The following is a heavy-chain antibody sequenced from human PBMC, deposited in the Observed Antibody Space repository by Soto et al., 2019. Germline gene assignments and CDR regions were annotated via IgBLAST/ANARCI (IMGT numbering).Heavy chain of an antibody. CDR2: INHSGNT. J-gene: IGHJ6*03. D-gene: IGHD3-9*01. V-gene: IGHV4-34*01. CDR1: GGSFSGSD. CDR3: ASQGLPYFDWSPTPLYYMAV. Sequence: PSKTLSLTCAVYGGSFSGSDWRWIRKTPGTELERIGEINHSGNTNYNPFLKSRVTISVDKSKNQFSLKLSSVTAADTAVYYCASQGLPYFDWSPTPLYYMAVWGKGTTVTVSS.